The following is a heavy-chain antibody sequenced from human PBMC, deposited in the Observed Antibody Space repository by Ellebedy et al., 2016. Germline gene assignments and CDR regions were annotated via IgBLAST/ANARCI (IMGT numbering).Heavy chain of an antibody. J-gene: IGHJ3*02. CDR2: IKSDGSWT. Sequence: GGSLRLSXAASGFTFSDYCMHWVRQVPGKGLVWVSRIKSDGSWTVYADSVKGRFTISRDNAKNTLYLQMNSLRAEDTALYYCAKDIWTSGEMGSAFAIWGQGTMVTVSS. CDR3: AKDIWTSGEMGSAFAI. CDR1: GFTFSDYC. D-gene: IGHD5-24*01. V-gene: IGHV3-74*01.